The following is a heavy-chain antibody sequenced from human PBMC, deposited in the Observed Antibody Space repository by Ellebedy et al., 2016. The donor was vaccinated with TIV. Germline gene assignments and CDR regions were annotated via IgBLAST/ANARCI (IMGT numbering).Heavy chain of an antibody. V-gene: IGHV3-7*01. CDR2: IKQDGSEK. J-gene: IGHJ4*02. Sequence: GESLKISCAASGFTFSSYWMSWVRQAPGKGLEWVANIKQDGSEKYYVDSVKGRFTISRDNAKNSLYLQMNSLRAEDTAVYYCARGVPGYCSGGSCYPPLDSWGQGTLVTVSS. CDR1: GFTFSSYW. D-gene: IGHD2-15*01. CDR3: ARGVPGYCSGGSCYPPLDS.